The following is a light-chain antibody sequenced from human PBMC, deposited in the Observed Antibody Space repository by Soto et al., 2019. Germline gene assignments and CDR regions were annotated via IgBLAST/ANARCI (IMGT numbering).Light chain of an antibody. J-gene: IGKJ1*01. Sequence: EIVMTQSPATLSVSPGERATLSCRASHSISDTLAWYQQKPGQAPRLLIFGSSTRAPGIPALFSASGTETEFTLTITTLQSEDFAVYYCQQYNSWPRTFGQGTKVEFK. CDR1: HSISDT. V-gene: IGKV3-15*01. CDR2: GSS. CDR3: QQYNSWPRT.